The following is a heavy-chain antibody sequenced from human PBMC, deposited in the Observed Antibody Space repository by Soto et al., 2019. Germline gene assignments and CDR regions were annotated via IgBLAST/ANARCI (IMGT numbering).Heavy chain of an antibody. D-gene: IGHD1-1*01. J-gene: IGHJ3*02. CDR1: GVSINSGGYY. V-gene: IGHV4-31*03. CDR3: ARGSQLERDALDI. Sequence: QVQLQESGPGLVKPSQTLSLTCSVSGVSINSGGYYWRWIRHHPGKALEWIGYIYYTGHTFYNASLKSRVAMSLDTSKNQFFLKLSSVTAADTAVYYCARGSQLERDALDIWGQGTMVTVSS. CDR2: IYYTGHT.